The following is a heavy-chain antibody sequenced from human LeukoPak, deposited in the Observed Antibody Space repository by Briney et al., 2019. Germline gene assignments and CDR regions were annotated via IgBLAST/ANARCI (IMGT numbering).Heavy chain of an antibody. D-gene: IGHD5-12*01. CDR3: ARRDIVATIASDY. Sequence: KTGGSLRLSCAASGFTFDDYAMHWVRQAPGQGLEWMGWINPNSGGTNYAQKFQGRVTMTRDTSISTAYMALSRLRSDDTAVYYCARRDIVATIASDYWGQGTLVTVSS. CDR1: GFTFDDYA. J-gene: IGHJ4*02. CDR2: INPNSGGT. V-gene: IGHV1-2*02.